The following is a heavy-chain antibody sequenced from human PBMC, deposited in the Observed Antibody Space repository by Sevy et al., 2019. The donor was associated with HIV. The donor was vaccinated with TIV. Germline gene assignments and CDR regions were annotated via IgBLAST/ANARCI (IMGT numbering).Heavy chain of an antibody. CDR1: GYVLSYFH. J-gene: IGHJ4*02. CDR3: ARGDSGSGRGFDY. CDR2: IHPTGHDI. D-gene: IGHD3-10*01. Sequence: ASVKVSCKASGYVLSYFHIHWVRQAPGQGPEWMGIIHPTGHDITYALKFQGRFTMTRDASTNTVYMDLSSLTSEDTAVYYCARGDSGSGRGFDYWGQGTLVTVSS. V-gene: IGHV1-46*01.